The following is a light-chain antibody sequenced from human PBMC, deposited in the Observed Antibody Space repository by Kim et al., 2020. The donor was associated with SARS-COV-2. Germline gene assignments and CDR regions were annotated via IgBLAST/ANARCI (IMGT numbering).Light chain of an antibody. CDR2: LNSDGSH. CDR3: PTFGTLLG. Sequence: QLLLPPPPAASAGRGAAVKLTCTLSSGHSSYAIAWHQQQPEKGPRYLMKLNSDGSHSKGDGNPDRFAGSSSGAERNLTLSRLQSGDEADYYSPTFGTLLGFGGGTKLSVL. J-gene: IGLJ3*02. V-gene: IGLV4-69*01. CDR1: SGHSSYA.